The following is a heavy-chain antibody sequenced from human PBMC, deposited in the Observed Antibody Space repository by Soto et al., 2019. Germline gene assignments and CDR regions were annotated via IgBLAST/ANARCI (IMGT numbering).Heavy chain of an antibody. V-gene: IGHV1-46*03. J-gene: IGHJ3*02. CDR2: INPSGGST. CDR3: ASTPPYDYGDYGQGLDAFDI. D-gene: IGHD4-17*01. Sequence: ASVKVSCKASGYTFTSYYMHWVRQAPGQGLEWMGIINPSGGSTSYAQKFQGRVTMTRDTSTSTVYMELSSLRSEDTAVYYCASTPPYDYGDYGQGLDAFDIWGQGTMVTVS. CDR1: GYTFTSYY.